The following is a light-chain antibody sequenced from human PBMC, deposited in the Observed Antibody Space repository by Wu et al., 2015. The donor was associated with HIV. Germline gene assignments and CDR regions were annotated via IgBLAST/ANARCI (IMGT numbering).Light chain of an antibody. Sequence: DIQMTQSPSTLSASVGDRVIITCRASQSISSWLAWYQQKPGKVPKLLIYKASSLESGVPSRFSGSGSGTEFTLTISSLQPDDFATYYCQQYNSYSLTFGGGTKVEIK. CDR1: QSISSW. CDR3: QQYNSYSLT. V-gene: IGKV1-5*03. J-gene: IGKJ4*01. CDR2: KAS.